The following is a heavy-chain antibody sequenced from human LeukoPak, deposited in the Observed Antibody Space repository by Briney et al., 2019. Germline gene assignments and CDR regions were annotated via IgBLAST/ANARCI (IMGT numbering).Heavy chain of an antibody. D-gene: IGHD6-19*01. CDR1: GGSISSGGYS. V-gene: IGHV4-30-4*07. CDR2: IYYSGST. J-gene: IGHJ5*02. Sequence: SETLSLTCAVSGGSISSGGYSWSWIRQPPGKGLEWIGYIYYSGSTYYNPSLKSRVTISVDTSKNQFSLKLSSVTAADTAVYYCARHPFGFSQWLAPYNWFDPWGQGTLVTVSS. CDR3: ARHPFGFSQWLAPYNWFDP.